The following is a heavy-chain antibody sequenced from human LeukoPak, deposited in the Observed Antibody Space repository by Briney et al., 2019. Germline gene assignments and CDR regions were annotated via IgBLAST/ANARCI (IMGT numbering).Heavy chain of an antibody. CDR1: GGSISGSY. V-gene: IGHV4-59*13. J-gene: IGHJ4*02. Sequence: SETLSLTCTVSGGSISGSYWSCIRQPPGKGLEWIGYIYYTGSTSYNPSLKSRLTISVDTSNNQFSLKLSSVTAADTAVYYCASTSGNCFGGNCYSAFDYWGQGTLVTVSS. D-gene: IGHD2-15*01. CDR2: IYYTGST. CDR3: ASTSGNCFGGNCYSAFDY.